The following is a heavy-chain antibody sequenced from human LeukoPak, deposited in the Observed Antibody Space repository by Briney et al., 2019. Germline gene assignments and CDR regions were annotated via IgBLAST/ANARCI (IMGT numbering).Heavy chain of an antibody. V-gene: IGHV3-23*01. CDR2: ISGSGGST. CDR1: GFTFSSYA. CDR3: AKVGYCSSTSCYKFDY. D-gene: IGHD2-2*02. J-gene: IGHJ4*02. Sequence: GGSLRLSCAASGFTFSSYAMSWVRQAPGKGLEWVSAISGSGGSTYYADSVKGRFTISRDNSKNTLYLQMNSLRAEDTAVYCCAKVGYCSSTSCYKFDYWGQGTLVTVSS.